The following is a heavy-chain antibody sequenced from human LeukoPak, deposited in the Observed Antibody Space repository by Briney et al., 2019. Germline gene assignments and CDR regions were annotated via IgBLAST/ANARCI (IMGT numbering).Heavy chain of an antibody. D-gene: IGHD6-19*01. CDR3: ARPILSGWYEDDY. CDR2: ISSSSSTI. Sequence: GGSLRLSCAASGFTFSSYSMNWVRQAPGKGLEWVSYISSSSSTIYYADSVKGRFTISRDNAKNSLYLQMNSLRAEDTAVYYCARPILSGWYEDDYWGQGTLVTVSS. V-gene: IGHV3-48*01. J-gene: IGHJ4*02. CDR1: GFTFSSYS.